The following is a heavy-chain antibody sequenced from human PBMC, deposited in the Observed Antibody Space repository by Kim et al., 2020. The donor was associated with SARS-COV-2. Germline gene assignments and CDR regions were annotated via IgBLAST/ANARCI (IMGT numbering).Heavy chain of an antibody. CDR3: ARERVIVVAKGAFDY. CDR1: GFTFSSYW. D-gene: IGHD3-22*01. J-gene: IGHJ4*02. Sequence: GGSLRLSCAASGFTFSSYWMSWVRQAPGKGLEWVANIKQDGSEKYYVDSVKGRFTISRDNAKNSLYLQMNSLRAEDTAVYYCARERVIVVAKGAFDYWGQGTLVTVS. V-gene: IGHV3-7*01. CDR2: IKQDGSEK.